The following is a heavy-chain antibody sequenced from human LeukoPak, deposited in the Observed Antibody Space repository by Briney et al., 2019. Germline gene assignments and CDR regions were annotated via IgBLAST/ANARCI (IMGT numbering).Heavy chain of an antibody. Sequence: GWSLRLSCAASGFTFSSYAMSWVRQAPGKGLEWVSAISGSGGSTYYADSVKGRFTISRDNSKNTLYLQMNSLRAEDTAVYYCAKDNSAGYQPDYWGQGTLVTVSS. CDR1: GFTFSSYA. J-gene: IGHJ4*02. D-gene: IGHD3-9*01. V-gene: IGHV3-23*01. CDR2: ISGSGGST. CDR3: AKDNSAGYQPDY.